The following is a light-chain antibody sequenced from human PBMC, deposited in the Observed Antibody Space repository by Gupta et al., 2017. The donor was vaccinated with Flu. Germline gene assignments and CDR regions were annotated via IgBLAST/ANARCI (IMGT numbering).Light chain of an antibody. Sequence: QSALTQPASVSGSPGQSITISCPGTSSDVGGYNYVSWYQQHPGKAPKLMIYEVSDRPSGVSSRFSGSKSGNTASLTISGLQTDDEADYYCSSYTSNSALPYVFGTGTKVTVL. J-gene: IGLJ1*01. CDR2: EVS. CDR3: SSYTSNSALPYV. CDR1: SSDVGGYNY. V-gene: IGLV2-14*01.